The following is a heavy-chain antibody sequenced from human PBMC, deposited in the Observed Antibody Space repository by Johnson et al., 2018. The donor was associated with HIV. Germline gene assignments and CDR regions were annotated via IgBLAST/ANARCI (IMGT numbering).Heavy chain of an antibody. CDR3: AKRGSTMIGGAGAFDI. Sequence: VQLVESGGGLVKPGGSLRLSCAASGFTFSDYYMSWVRQAPGKGLEWVSAISGSGGSKYYADSVKGRFTISRDNSKNTLYLQMNSLRAEDTAVYYCAKRGSTMIGGAGAFDIWGQGTMVTVSS. V-gene: IGHV3-23*04. CDR1: GFTFSDYY. J-gene: IGHJ3*02. CDR2: ISGSGGSK. D-gene: IGHD3-22*01.